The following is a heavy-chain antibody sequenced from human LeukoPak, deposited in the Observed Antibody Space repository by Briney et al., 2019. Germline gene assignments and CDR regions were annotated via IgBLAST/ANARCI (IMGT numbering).Heavy chain of an antibody. CDR2: IYSNGSP. V-gene: IGHV4-4*07. J-gene: IGHJ6*03. Sequence: SETLSLTCTVFGGSISSYYWSWIRQPAGKGLEWIGRIYSNGSPNYSPSLKSRVTMSVDTSKNQFSLKMSSVTAADTAVYYCARDGVQSAYYYYMDVWGKGTTVTVSS. CDR1: GGSISSYY. CDR3: ARDGVQSAYYYYMDV. D-gene: IGHD2-21*01.